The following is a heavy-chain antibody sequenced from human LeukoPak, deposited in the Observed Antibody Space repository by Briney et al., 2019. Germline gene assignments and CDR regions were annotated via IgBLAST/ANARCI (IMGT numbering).Heavy chain of an antibody. D-gene: IGHD2-15*01. CDR2: IRNDGSNK. J-gene: IGHJ6*03. Sequence: GGSLRLSCAASGFILSSYEMNWVRQAPGKGLEWVAFIRNDGSNKYYADSVKGRFTISRDNSKNTLYLQMNSLRAEDTAVYYCAKVVQYCSGGSCHFYYYYMDVWGKGTTVTVSS. V-gene: IGHV3-30*02. CDR3: AKVVQYCSGGSCHFYYYYMDV. CDR1: GFILSSYE.